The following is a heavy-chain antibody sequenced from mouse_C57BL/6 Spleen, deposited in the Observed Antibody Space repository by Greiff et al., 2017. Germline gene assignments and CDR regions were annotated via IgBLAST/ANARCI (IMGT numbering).Heavy chain of an antibody. J-gene: IGHJ3*01. V-gene: IGHV1-9*01. CDR1: GYTFTGYG. CDR3: ARGSTTVVGEFAY. Sequence: QVQLQQSGAELMKPGASVKLSCKATGYTFTGYGIEWVKQRPGHGLEWIGEILPGSGSTNYNEKFKGKATFTADTSSNTAYLQLSSLTTADSAIYYCARGSTTVVGEFAYWGQGTLVTVSA. CDR2: ILPGSGST. D-gene: IGHD1-1*01.